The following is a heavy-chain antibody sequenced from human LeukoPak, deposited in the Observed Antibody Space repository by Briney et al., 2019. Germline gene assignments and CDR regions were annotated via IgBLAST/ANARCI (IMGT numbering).Heavy chain of an antibody. D-gene: IGHD3-22*01. CDR1: GASISDYY. V-gene: IGHV4-4*07. CDR3: ARGSWDYDNAFDI. CDR2: IYASGSA. J-gene: IGHJ3*02. Sequence: SETLSLTCTVSGASISDYYWSWIRQSAGKGLECTGRIYASGSANYNPSFESRLTMPLDRSKNQFSLRLTSVTAADTALYYCARGSWDYDNAFDIWGQGTMVTVSS.